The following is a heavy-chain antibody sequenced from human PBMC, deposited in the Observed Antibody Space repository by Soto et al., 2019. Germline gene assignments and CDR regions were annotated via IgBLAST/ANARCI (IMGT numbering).Heavy chain of an antibody. J-gene: IGHJ4*02. V-gene: IGHV1-46*01. Sequence: ASVMVSCKAPGYSFTNYYMEWVRLAPGQGLEWMGLINPHGGNTIYAQNFQGRVTMTRDTSTSTVYMELSSLRSDDTAVYYCAGGSGYENLDYWGQGTLVTVSS. CDR2: INPHGGNT. CDR3: AGGSGYENLDY. CDR1: GYSFTNYY. D-gene: IGHD5-12*01.